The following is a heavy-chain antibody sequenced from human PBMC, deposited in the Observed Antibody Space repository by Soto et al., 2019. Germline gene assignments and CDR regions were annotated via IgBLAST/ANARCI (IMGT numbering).Heavy chain of an antibody. CDR3: ARDHLGVDWQYGMDV. CDR1: GGSISSSNW. CDR2: IYHSGST. V-gene: IGHV4-4*02. Sequence: QVQLQESGPGLVKPSGTLSLTCAVSGGSISSSNWWSWVRQPPGKGLEWIGEIYHSGSTNYNPSLKGRVTISVDKSKNQFPLKLSSVTAADTAVYDCARDHLGVDWQYGMDVWGQGTTVTVSS. J-gene: IGHJ6*02. D-gene: IGHD2-21*02.